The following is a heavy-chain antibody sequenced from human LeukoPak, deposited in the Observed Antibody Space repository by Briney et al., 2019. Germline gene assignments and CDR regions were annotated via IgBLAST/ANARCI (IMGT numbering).Heavy chain of an antibody. V-gene: IGHV3-23*01. CDR2: ISGSGGST. CDR1: GFTFSSYA. J-gene: IGHJ4*02. D-gene: IGHD6-19*01. CDR3: AKSGPRWYSSGWYNY. Sequence: GGSLRLSCAAAGFTFSSYAMSWVRQAPGKGLEWVSAISGSGGSTYYADSVKGRFTISRDNSKNTLYLQMNSLRAEDTAVYYCAKSGPRWYSSGWYNYWGQGTLVTVSS.